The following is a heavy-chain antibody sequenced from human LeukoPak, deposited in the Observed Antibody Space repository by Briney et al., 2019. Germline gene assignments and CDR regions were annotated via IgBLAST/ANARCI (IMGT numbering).Heavy chain of an antibody. CDR2: ISWNSGSI. CDR1: GFTFDDYA. J-gene: IGHJ4*02. CDR3: AKDIWHYSKGLGLYY. D-gene: IGHD4-11*01. Sequence: GGSLRLSCAASGFTFDDYAMHWVRQAPGKCLEWVSGISWNSGSIGYADSVKGRFTISRDNAKNSLYLQMNSLRAEDTALYYCAKDIWHYSKGLGLYYWGQGTLVTVSS. V-gene: IGHV3-9*01.